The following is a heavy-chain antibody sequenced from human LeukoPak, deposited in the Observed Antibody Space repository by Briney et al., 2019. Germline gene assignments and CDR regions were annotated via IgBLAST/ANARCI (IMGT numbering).Heavy chain of an antibody. V-gene: IGHV1-8*03. J-gene: IGHJ6*03. D-gene: IGHD3-9*01. CDR2: MNPNSGNT. CDR3: ARGDLLTRGYYMDV. CDR1: GYTFTSYD. Sequence: ASVKVSCKASGYTFTSYDINWVRQATGQGLEWMGWMNPNSGNTSYAQKFQGRVTITRNTSISTAYMELSSLRSEDTAVYYCARGDLLTRGYYMDVWGKGTTVTVSS.